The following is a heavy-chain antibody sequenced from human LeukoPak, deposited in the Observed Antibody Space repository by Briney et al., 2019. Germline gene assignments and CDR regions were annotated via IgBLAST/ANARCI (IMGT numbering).Heavy chain of an antibody. Sequence: PGGSLRLSCTPSGLSFGDYGMSWVRQAPGKGLEWVSFIQSKTYGEGTMYAASVRGRFTISRDDSRSTAYLQMNSLKTEDTAVYYCTASDHLYCSSSSCHFDYWGRGTLVTVAS. J-gene: IGHJ4*02. CDR2: IQSKTYGEGT. CDR3: TASDHLYCSSSSCHFDY. CDR1: GLSFGDYG. D-gene: IGHD2-2*01. V-gene: IGHV3-49*04.